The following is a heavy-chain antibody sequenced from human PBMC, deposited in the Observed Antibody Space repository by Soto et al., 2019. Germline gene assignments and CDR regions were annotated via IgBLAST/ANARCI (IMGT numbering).Heavy chain of an antibody. V-gene: IGHV3-23*01. CDR2: LSGSGSLS. D-gene: IGHD2-15*01. CDR3: ARDRGGALDS. CDR1: GFTFNTFA. Sequence: EVLLLESGGGLVQPGGSLRLSCAASGFTFNTFAMTWVRQAPGKGLEWVSALSGSGSLSYYADSVKGRFTISRDNSKNTMCLQMNNLRVDETAVYFCARDRGGALDSWGQGTLVTVSS. J-gene: IGHJ4*02.